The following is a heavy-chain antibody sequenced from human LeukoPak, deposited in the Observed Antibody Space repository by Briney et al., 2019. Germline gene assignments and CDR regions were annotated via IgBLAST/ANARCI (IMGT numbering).Heavy chain of an antibody. CDR3: ARSPALSTVTTTQRDLGP. J-gene: IGHJ5*02. V-gene: IGHV4-4*07. CDR2: IYTSGST. Sequence: SETLSLTCTVSGGSISSYYWSWIRQPAGKGLEWIGRIYTSGSTNYNPSLKSRVTMSVDTSKNQFSLKLSSVTAADTAVYYCARSPALSTVTTTQRDLGPWGQRTLVTVSS. D-gene: IGHD4-11*01. CDR1: GGSISSYY.